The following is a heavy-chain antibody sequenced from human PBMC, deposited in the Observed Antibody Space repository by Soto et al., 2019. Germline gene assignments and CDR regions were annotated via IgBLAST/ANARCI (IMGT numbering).Heavy chain of an antibody. CDR1: GYTFTSYD. Sequence: SVKVSCKASGYTFTSYDINWVRQATGQGLEWMGWMNPNSGNTGYAQKFQGRFTISRDNSKNTLYLQMGSLRAEDMAVYYCARPRGGSSGSPGHYYYGMDVWGQGTTVTVSS. J-gene: IGHJ6*02. V-gene: IGHV1-8*01. CDR3: ARPRGGSSGSPGHYYYGMDV. D-gene: IGHD3-22*01. CDR2: MNPNSGNT.